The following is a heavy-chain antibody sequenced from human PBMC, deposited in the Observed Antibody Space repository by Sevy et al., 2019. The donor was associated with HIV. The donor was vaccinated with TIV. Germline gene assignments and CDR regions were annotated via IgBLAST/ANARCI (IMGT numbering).Heavy chain of an antibody. CDR2: ISGSGGST. D-gene: IGHD3-16*01. CDR3: AKGGVALYYYGMDV. Sequence: GGSLRLSCAASGFTFSSYAMSWVRQAPGKGLEWVSAISGSGGSTYYADSVKGRFTISRDNSKNTLYLKMNSLRAEDTAVYYCAKGGVALYYYGMDVWGQGTTVTVSS. V-gene: IGHV3-23*01. CDR1: GFTFSSYA. J-gene: IGHJ6*02.